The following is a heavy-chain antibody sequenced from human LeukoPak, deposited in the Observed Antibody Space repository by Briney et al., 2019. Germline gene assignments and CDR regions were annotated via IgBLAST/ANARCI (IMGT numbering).Heavy chain of an antibody. Sequence: SETLSLTCAVYGGSFSGYYWSWIRQPPGKGLEWIGEINHSGSTNYNPSLKSRVTISVDTSKNQFSLKLSSVTAADTAVYYCARTRSDYYLYFDYWGQGTLVTVSS. CDR3: ARTRSDYYLYFDY. CDR1: GGSFSGYY. V-gene: IGHV4-34*01. J-gene: IGHJ4*02. D-gene: IGHD3-9*01. CDR2: INHSGST.